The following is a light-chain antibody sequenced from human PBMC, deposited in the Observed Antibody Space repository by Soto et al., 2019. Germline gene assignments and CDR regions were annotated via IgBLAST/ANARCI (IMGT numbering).Light chain of an antibody. CDR3: QKYGSSPFT. V-gene: IGKV3-20*01. CDR2: GAS. J-gene: IGKJ3*01. CDR1: QSFSSSY. Sequence: EIVLTQSPGTLSLSPGERATLSCRASQSFSSSYLAWYQQKPGQAPRLLIYGASSRATGIPDRFSGSGSGTVFTLTISRLEPEDSAVYCCQKYGSSPFTFGPGTKVDIK.